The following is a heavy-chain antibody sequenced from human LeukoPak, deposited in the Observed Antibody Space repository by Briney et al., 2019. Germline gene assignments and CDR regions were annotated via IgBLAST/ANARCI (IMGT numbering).Heavy chain of an antibody. CDR1: GGSFSGCY. D-gene: IGHD5-24*01. J-gene: IGHJ4*02. CDR2: INHSGST. V-gene: IGHV4-34*01. CDR3: ARKMGWGFDY. Sequence: SETLSLTCAVYGGSFSGCYWSWIRQPPGKGLEWIGEINHSGSTNYNPSLKSQVTISVDTSQNQFSLRVSSVTAADSAVYYCARKMGWGFDYWGQGTLVTVSS.